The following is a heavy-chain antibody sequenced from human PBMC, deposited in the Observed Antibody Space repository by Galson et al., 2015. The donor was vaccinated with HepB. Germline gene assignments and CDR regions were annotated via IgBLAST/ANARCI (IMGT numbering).Heavy chain of an antibody. D-gene: IGHD3-22*01. J-gene: IGHJ4*02. CDR2: ITPVFGSG. CDR3: ARQYDTSGYYAY. Sequence: SVKVSCKASGGTFSSHTISWVRQAPGQGLEWMGGITPVFGSGNYAQKFQGRVTITADEYKSTTCMELSSLRSEDTAVYYCARQYDTSGYYAYWGQGTLVTVSS. CDR1: GGTFSSHT. V-gene: IGHV1-69*13.